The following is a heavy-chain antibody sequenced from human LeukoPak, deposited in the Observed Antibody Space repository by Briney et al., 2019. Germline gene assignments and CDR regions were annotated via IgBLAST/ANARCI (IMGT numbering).Heavy chain of an antibody. CDR2: IKTDGSEK. CDR1: GFTLSHHW. Sequence: GSLRLSCAASGFTLSHHWMDWVRPAPGKGLEWVADIKTDGSEKYHVDSVKGRFTISRDNAKNELYLQMSNLRVEDTGIYYCAKDRGWLQFDYWGQGILVTVSS. J-gene: IGHJ4*02. CDR3: AKDRGWLQFDY. D-gene: IGHD5-24*01. V-gene: IGHV3-7*04.